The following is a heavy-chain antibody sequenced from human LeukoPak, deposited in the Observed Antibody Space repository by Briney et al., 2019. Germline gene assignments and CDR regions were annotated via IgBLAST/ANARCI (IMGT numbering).Heavy chain of an antibody. J-gene: IGHJ6*03. V-gene: IGHV4-39*07. D-gene: IGHD3-22*01. CDR2: IYYSGST. CDR3: ARDRRTYDSSGYFSLGYYYYMDV. CDR1: GGSISSSSYY. Sequence: PSETLSLTCTVSGGSISSSSYYWGWIRQPPGKGLEWIGSIYYSGSTYYNPSLKSRVTISVDTSKNQFSLKLSSVTAADTAVYYCARDRRTYDSSGYFSLGYYYYMDVWGKGTTVTVSS.